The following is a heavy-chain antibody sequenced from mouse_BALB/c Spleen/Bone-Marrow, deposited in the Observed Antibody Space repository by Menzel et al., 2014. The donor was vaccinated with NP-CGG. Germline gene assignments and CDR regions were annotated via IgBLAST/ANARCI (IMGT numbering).Heavy chain of an antibody. CDR2: IWRGGST. D-gene: IGHD2-14*01. J-gene: IGHJ3*01. V-gene: IGHV2-5-1*01. CDR1: GFSLTSYG. Sequence: QVQLKESGPSLVQPSQSLSIPCTVSGFSLTSYGVHWVRPSPGKGLEWLGVIWRGGSTDYNAAFMSRLSITKDNSKSQVFFKMNSLQADDTAIYYCAKNGGYDGWFAYWGQGTLVTVSA. CDR3: AKNGGYDGWFAY.